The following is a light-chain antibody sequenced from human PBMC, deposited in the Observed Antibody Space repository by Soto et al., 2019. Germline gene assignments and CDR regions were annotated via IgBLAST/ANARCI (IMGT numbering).Light chain of an antibody. CDR2: ATS. CDR1: QGIRND. J-gene: IGKJ1*01. V-gene: IGKV1-6*01. CDR3: LQDYSYPRT. Sequence: AIQMTQSPSSLSASVGDRVTIICRASQGIRNDLGWYQQRPGKAPKLLIYATSNLQSGVPSRYSGSGSGTDFTLTISSLQPEDFATYYCLQDYSYPRTFGQGTKVQIK.